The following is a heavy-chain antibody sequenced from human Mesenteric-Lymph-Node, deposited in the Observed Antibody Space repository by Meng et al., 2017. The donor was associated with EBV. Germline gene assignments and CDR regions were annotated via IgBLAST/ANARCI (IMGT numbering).Heavy chain of an antibody. D-gene: IGHD5-24*01. V-gene: IGHV2-5*02. J-gene: IGHJ4*02. CDR2: IYWDDDK. Sequence: QLKLKLLGPTPVKAMPTGTLTCNFSGFLVTSSGVGVGWIRQRQGKVLEWLALIYWDDDKRYNPSLKTRITITMDVSKNQVVLTMNIMDLVDTATYYCARVNYGRYSYDYWGQGTLVTVSS. CDR1: GFLVTSSGVG. CDR3: ARVNYGRYSYDY.